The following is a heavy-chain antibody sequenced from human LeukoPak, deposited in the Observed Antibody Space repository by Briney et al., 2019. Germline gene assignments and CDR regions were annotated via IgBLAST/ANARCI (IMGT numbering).Heavy chain of an antibody. Sequence: SETLSLTCTVAGGSISGHYWSWIRQFPGKGLEWIGYIYDSGSTNYNPSLRSRVTISVDTPKKQFSLKLTSVTAADTAVYYCARRYRTSGWIDYWGQGTLVTVSS. V-gene: IGHV4-59*11. CDR3: ARRYRTSGWIDY. CDR1: GGSISGHY. J-gene: IGHJ4*02. CDR2: IYDSGST. D-gene: IGHD6-19*01.